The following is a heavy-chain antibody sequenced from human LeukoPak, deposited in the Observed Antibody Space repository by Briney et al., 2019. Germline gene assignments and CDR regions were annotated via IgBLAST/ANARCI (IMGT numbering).Heavy chain of an antibody. CDR2: IFYGGST. D-gene: IGHD5-24*01. J-gene: IGHJ4*02. CDR3: ARNRRDAYNQFDY. V-gene: IGHV4-39*07. Sequence: PSETLSLTCTVSGGSISTSNYYWGWIRQPPGKGLEWIGNIFYGGSTYYSPSLRSRVTISLDTSRNQFSLKLNSVTAADTAVYYCARNRRDAYNQFDYWGQGTLVTVSS. CDR1: GGSISTSNYY.